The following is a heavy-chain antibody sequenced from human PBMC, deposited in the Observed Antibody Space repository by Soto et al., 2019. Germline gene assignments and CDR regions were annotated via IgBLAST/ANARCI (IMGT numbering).Heavy chain of an antibody. J-gene: IGHJ6*02. V-gene: IGHV3-30-3*01. CDR3: ARDLSSGWYYRRGMDV. CDR1: GFTFSSYA. CDR2: ISYDGSNK. D-gene: IGHD6-19*01. Sequence: PGGSLRLSCAASGFTFSSYAMHWFRQAPGKGLEWVAVISYDGSNKYYADSVKGRFTISRDNSRNTLYLQMNSLRAEDTAVYYCARDLSSGWYYRRGMDVWGQGTTVTVSS.